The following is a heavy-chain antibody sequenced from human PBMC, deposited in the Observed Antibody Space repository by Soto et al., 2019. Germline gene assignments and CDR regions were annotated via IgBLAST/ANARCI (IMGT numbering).Heavy chain of an antibody. D-gene: IGHD3-22*01. CDR3: ATYIRVDDRSGYYYDYFDS. Sequence: SETLSLTCTVSGGSVNSGGNHWGWIRHPPGKGLEWVGSVYYSGRTYHSPSLKSRVPLSVDTAENESSLKRSSVTSADTGMYYCATYIRVDDRSGYYYDYFDSWGQGTPVTVSS. CDR2: VYYSGRT. V-gene: IGHV4-39*01. J-gene: IGHJ4*02. CDR1: GGSVNSGGNH.